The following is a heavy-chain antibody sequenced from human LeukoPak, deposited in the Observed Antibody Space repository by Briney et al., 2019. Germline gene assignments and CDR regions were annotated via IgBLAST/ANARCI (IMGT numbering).Heavy chain of an antibody. CDR2: ISGTTGII. J-gene: IGHJ5*02. D-gene: IGHD2-21*02. CDR1: GFTFGSYS. CDR3: AREVAYCGGDCSGGWFDP. Sequence: GGSLRLSCAASGFTFGSYSMNWVRQAPGKGLEWLSYISGTTGIIYYADSVKGRFTISRDNAKNSLYLQMNSLRAEDTAVYYCAREVAYCGGDCSGGWFDPWGQGTLVTVSS. V-gene: IGHV3-48*01.